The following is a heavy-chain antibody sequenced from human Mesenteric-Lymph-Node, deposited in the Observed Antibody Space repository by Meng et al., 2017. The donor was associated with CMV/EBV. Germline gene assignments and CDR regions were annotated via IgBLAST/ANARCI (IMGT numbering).Heavy chain of an antibody. V-gene: IGHV3-74*01. CDR1: GFSLSRCW. D-gene: IGHD3-10*01. CDR2: INEDGTFT. Sequence: LSSAASGFSLSRCWMHWVRQVPGRGLEWISRINEDGTFTTYADSVEGRFTISRDNAKNTLFLQMNSLRAEDTAVYYCARDLAGRDDYWGPGTLVTVSS. J-gene: IGHJ4*02. CDR3: ARDLAGRDDY.